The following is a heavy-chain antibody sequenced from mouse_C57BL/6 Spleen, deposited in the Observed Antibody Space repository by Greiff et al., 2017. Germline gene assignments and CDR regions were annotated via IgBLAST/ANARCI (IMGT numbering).Heavy chain of an antibody. CDR2: IYPGSGST. D-gene: IGHD1-1*01. CDR3: ARQFLFTTVVAKDY. V-gene: IGHV1-55*01. Sequence: VQLQQPGAELVKPGASVKMSCKASGYTFTSYWITWVKQRPGQGLEWIGDIYPGSGSTNYNEKFKSKATLTVDTSSSTAYMQLSSLTSEDSAVXYCARQFLFTTVVAKDYWGQGTTLTVAS. CDR1: GYTFTSYW. J-gene: IGHJ2*01.